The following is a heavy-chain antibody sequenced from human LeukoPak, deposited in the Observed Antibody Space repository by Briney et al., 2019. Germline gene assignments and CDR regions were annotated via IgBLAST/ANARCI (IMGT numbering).Heavy chain of an antibody. Sequence: PGGSLRLSCAASGFTFSRYWMTWVRQAPGKGLEWVANIKQDGSEKYYVDSVKGRFTISRDNAENSLFLQMNSLRDEDTAVYYCARDWGGENGYWGQGTLVTVSS. CDR1: GFTFSRYW. D-gene: IGHD3-10*01. CDR2: IKQDGSEK. J-gene: IGHJ4*02. CDR3: ARDWGGENGY. V-gene: IGHV3-7*01.